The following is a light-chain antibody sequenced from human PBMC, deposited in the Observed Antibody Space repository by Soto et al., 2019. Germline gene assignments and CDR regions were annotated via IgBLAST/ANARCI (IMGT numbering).Light chain of an antibody. V-gene: IGLV3-21*02. J-gene: IGLJ1*01. CDR2: DDS. CDR1: NIGSKS. Sequence: SYELSQPPSVSVAPGHTSRITCGGNNIGSKSVHWYQQKTGRAPLLVVYDDSDRPSGIPERFTGSNSENTATLTISRVEAGDEADYYCQVWARPKDHYVFASGTKVTVL. CDR3: QVWARPKDHYV.